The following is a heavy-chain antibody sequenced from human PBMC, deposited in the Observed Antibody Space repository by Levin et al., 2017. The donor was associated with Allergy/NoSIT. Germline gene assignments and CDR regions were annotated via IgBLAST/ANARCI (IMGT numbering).Heavy chain of an antibody. J-gene: IGHJ3*02. CDR2: IYYSGST. D-gene: IGHD3/OR15-3a*01. CDR3: ARLEGAARTGNDAFDI. CDR1: GGSISSSSYY. V-gene: IGHV4-39*01. Sequence: SETLSLTCTVSGGSISSSSYYWGWIRQPPGKGLEWIGSIYYSGSTYYNPSLKSRVTISVDTSKNQFSLKLSSVTAADTAVYYCARLEGAARTGNDAFDIWGQGTMVTVSS.